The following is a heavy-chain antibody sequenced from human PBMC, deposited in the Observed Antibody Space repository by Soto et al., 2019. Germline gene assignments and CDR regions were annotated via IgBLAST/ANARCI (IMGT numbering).Heavy chain of an antibody. CDR2: MYYSGST. J-gene: IGHJ6*03. CDR1: GDSISNSTYY. Sequence: SETLSLTCVVSGDSISNSTYYWGWIRQPPGKGLEWIGSMYYSGSTYYNPSLKSRVTISVDTSKNQFSLKLSSVTAADTAVYYCARHPMTTVTKTNYYYYSYYMDVWGKGTTVTVSS. CDR3: ARHPMTTVTKTNYYYYSYYMDV. V-gene: IGHV4-39*01. D-gene: IGHD4-17*01.